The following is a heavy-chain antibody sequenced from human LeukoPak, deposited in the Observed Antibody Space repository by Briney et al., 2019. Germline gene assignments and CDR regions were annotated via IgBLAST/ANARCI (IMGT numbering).Heavy chain of an antibody. D-gene: IGHD3-22*01. CDR3: ARVGDYYDSSGYRDY. Sequence: GGSLRLSCAASGFTFSRDSMNWVRQAPGKGLEWGSYISISSSTIYYADSVKGRFTISRDNAKNSLYLQMNSLRAEDTAVYYCARVGDYYDSSGYRDYWGQGTLVTVSS. V-gene: IGHV3-48*01. CDR2: ISISSSTI. CDR1: GFTFSRDS. J-gene: IGHJ4*02.